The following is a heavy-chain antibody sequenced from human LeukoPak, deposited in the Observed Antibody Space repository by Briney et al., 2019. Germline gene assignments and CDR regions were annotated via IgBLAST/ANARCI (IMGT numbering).Heavy chain of an antibody. D-gene: IGHD4-17*01. CDR3: ARASTTVPNLLDY. CDR1: GFTFSSYW. J-gene: IGHJ4*02. CDR2: IKGDGSDT. Sequence: GGSLRLSCAASGFTFSSYWMHWVRQTPGKGLVWVSRIKGDGSDTLYADSVKGRFTISRDNSKNTLYPQTSSPGVDDTAVYYCARASTTVPNLLDYWGQGALVSVSS. V-gene: IGHV3-74*01.